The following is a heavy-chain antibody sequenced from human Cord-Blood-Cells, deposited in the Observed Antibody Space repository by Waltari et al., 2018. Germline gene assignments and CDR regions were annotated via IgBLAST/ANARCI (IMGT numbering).Heavy chain of an antibody. CDR3: ARLGKQLERRGAFDI. CDR2: IYPGDPDT. J-gene: IGHJ3*02. Sequence: EVQLVQSGAEVKKPGESLKISCKGSGYSFTSYWIGWVRQMPGKALEGMGIIYPGDPDTKYSPSFQGQVTISADKSISTAYLQWSSLKASDTAMYYCARLGKQLERRGAFDIWGQGTMVTVSS. V-gene: IGHV5-51*01. D-gene: IGHD1-1*01. CDR1: GYSFTSYW.